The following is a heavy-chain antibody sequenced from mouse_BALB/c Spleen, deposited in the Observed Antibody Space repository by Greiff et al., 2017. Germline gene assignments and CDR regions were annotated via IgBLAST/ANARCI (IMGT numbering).Heavy chain of an antibody. Sequence: EVMLVESGGGLVKPGGSLKLSCAASGFTFSSYAMSWVRQTPEKRLEWVASISSGGSTYYPDSVKGRFTISRDNTRNILYLQMSSLRSEDTAMYYCARERGYFDVWGAGTTVTVSS. CDR3: ARERGYFDV. CDR1: GFTFSSYA. V-gene: IGHV5-6-5*01. J-gene: IGHJ1*01. CDR2: ISSGGST.